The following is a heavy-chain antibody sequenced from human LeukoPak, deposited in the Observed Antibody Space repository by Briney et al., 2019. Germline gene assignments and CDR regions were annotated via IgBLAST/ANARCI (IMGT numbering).Heavy chain of an antibody. Sequence: KSGGSLRLSCAASGFTFSRYSMNWVRQPPGKGLEWVSSISASGSHIYYADSVKGRFSISRDSARNSVYVQMSSLRAEDTAVYCCARGPQFCSGGSCFGYYFDYWGQGALVTVSS. CDR3: ARGPQFCSGGSCFGYYFDY. CDR2: ISASGSHI. J-gene: IGHJ4*02. V-gene: IGHV3-21*01. CDR1: GFTFSRYS. D-gene: IGHD2-15*01.